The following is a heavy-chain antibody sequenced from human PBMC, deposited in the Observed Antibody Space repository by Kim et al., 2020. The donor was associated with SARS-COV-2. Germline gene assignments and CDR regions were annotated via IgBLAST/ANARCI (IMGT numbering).Heavy chain of an antibody. J-gene: IGHJ6*02. CDR1: GFTFSAYG. D-gene: IGHD4-17*01. CDR2: ISYDGSNK. V-gene: IGHV3-30*18. Sequence: GGSLRLSCAASGFTFSAYGMHWVRQAPGKGLEWVAVISYDGSNKYYADSVKGRFTISRDNSKNTLYLQMNSLRAEDTAVYYCAKTTVTDLVYGMDVWVQGTTVTVSS. CDR3: AKTTVTDLVYGMDV.